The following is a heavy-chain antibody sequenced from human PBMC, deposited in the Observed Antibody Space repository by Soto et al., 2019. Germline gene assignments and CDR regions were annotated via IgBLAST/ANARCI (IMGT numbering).Heavy chain of an antibody. CDR1: GGTFSSYA. CDR2: IIPIFGTA. D-gene: IGHD2-2*01. V-gene: IGHV1-69*01. CDR3: ARAVYCSRTSCIPPYYYYYGMDV. Sequence: QVQLVQSGAEVKKPGSSVKVSCKASGGTFSSYAISWVRQAPGQGLEWMGGIIPIFGTANYAQKFQGRVTITADESTSTAYMELSSLRSEDTAVYYCARAVYCSRTSCIPPYYYYYGMDVWGQGTTVTVSS. J-gene: IGHJ6*02.